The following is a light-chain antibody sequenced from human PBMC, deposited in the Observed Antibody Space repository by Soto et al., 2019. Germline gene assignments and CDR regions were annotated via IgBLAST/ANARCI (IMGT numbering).Light chain of an antibody. CDR2: DAS. J-gene: IGKJ1*01. CDR1: QTISSY. Sequence: DILLTQSPATLSLSPGERATLSCRASQTISSYLAWYQQKPGQAPRLLIYDASNRATGIPARFSGRGSGTDFTLTISSLEPEDFAVYYCQPRRNWPQTFGQGTKVEIK. CDR3: QPRRNWPQT. V-gene: IGKV3-11*01.